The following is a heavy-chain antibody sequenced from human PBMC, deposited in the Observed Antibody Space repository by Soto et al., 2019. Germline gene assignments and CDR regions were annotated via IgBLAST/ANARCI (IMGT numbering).Heavy chain of an antibody. V-gene: IGHV1-18*01. CDR3: ARLWAADYGMDV. Sequence: GASVKVSCKASGYTFTSYGISWVRQAPGQGLEWMGWISPYNDNTNYAQKFQGRVTITADTSTSTAYMELSSLRSEDTAVYYCARLWAADYGMDVWGQGTTVTVSS. J-gene: IGHJ6*02. CDR1: GYTFTSYG. CDR2: ISPYNDNT. D-gene: IGHD6-13*01.